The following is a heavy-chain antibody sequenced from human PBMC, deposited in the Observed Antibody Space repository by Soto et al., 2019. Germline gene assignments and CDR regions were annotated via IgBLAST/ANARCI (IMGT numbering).Heavy chain of an antibody. CDR3: ARKDYPVDY. CDR2: ISAYNGNT. CDR1: GYTFTSYG. D-gene: IGHD3-16*01. V-gene: IGHV1-18*01. J-gene: IGHJ4*02. Sequence: QVQLVQSGAEVKKPGASVKVYCKASGYTFTSYGISWVRQAPGQGLEWMGWISAYNGNTNYVQKLQGRATSTTDTSTSTAYMELRSLISDDTAVYYCARKDYPVDYWGQGTLVTVSS.